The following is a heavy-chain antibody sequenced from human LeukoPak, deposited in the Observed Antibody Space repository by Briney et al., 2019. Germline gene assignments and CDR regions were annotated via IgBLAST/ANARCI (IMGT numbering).Heavy chain of an antibody. D-gene: IGHD6-6*01. V-gene: IGHV1-46*01. CDR3: ARDMRDTSSSGGYYAMDV. CDR2: INPSGGST. J-gene: IGHJ6*02. Sequence: GASVKVSCKASGYTFTGYYMHWVRQAPGQGLEWMGIINPSGGSTSYAQKFQGRVTMTRDTSTSTVYMGLSSLRSEDTAVYYCARDMRDTSSSGGYYAMDVWGQGTTVTVSS. CDR1: GYTFTGYY.